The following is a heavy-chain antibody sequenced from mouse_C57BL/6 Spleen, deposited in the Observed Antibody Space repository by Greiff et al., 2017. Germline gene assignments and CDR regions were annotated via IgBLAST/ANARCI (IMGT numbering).Heavy chain of an antibody. CDR1: GFTFSSYA. J-gene: IGHJ2*01. CDR3: AREDYYGSTHFDY. CDR2: ISDGGSYT. Sequence: EVKVVESGGGLVKPGGSLKLSCAASGFTFSSYAMSWVRQTPEKRLEWVATISDGGSYTYYPDNVKGRFTISRDNAKNNLYLQMSHLKSEDTAMYYCAREDYYGSTHFDYWGQGTTLTVSS. D-gene: IGHD1-1*01. V-gene: IGHV5-4*01.